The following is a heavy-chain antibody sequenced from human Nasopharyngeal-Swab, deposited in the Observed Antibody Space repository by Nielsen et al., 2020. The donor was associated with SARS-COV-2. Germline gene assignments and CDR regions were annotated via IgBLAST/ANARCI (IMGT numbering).Heavy chain of an antibody. J-gene: IGHJ3*02. CDR3: AKEGSIAARILSDAFDI. CDR2: ISYDGSNK. D-gene: IGHD6-6*01. V-gene: IGHV3-30*18. CDR1: GFTFSSYG. Sequence: GESLKISCAASGFTFSSYGMHWVRQAPGKGLEWVAVISYDGSNKYYADSVKGRFTISRDNSKNTLYLQMNSLRAEDTAVYYCAKEGSIAARILSDAFDIWGQGTMVTVSS.